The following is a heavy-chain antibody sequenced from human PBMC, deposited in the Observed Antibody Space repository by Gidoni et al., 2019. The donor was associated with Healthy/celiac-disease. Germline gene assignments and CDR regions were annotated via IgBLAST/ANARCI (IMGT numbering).Heavy chain of an antibody. CDR2: IYYSGRT. Sequence: QLQLQESGPVLVKPSETLSLTCTVSGGSISSSSYYWGWIRQPPGKGMEWIGSIYYSGRTYYNPYLNRRVTISVDTSKNQFALKRSSVTAADTAVYYCAREERIMITFGVSFDPWGKGTLVTVSS. CDR1: GGSISSSSYY. V-gene: IGHV4-39*01. J-gene: IGHJ5*02. D-gene: IGHD3-16*01. CDR3: AREERIMITFGVSFDP.